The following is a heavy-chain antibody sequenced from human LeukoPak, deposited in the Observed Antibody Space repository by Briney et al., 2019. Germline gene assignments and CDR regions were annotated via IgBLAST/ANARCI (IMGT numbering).Heavy chain of an antibody. CDR2: IIPILGIA. CDR1: GGTFSSYA. V-gene: IGHV1-69*04. Sequence: GSSVKVSCKASGGTFSSYAISWVRQAPGQGLGWMGRIIPILGIANYAQKFQGRVTITADKSTSTAYMELSSLRSEDTAVYYCARVIPNPRLEVLMVYADYYYYGMDVWGQGTTVTVSS. CDR3: ARVIPNPRLEVLMVYADYYYYGMDV. D-gene: IGHD2-8*01. J-gene: IGHJ6*02.